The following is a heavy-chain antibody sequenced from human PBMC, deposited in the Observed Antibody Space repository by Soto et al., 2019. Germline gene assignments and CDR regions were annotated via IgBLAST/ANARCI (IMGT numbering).Heavy chain of an antibody. CDR2: IYYSGST. Sequence: SETLSLTCTVSGGSISSYYWSWIRQPPGKGLEWIGYIYYSGSTNYNPSLKSRVTISIDTSKNKFSLKLISVTAADTAVYYCARSLLELNWFDPWGQGTLVTVSS. V-gene: IGHV4-59*01. D-gene: IGHD1-7*01. J-gene: IGHJ5*02. CDR1: GGSISSYY. CDR3: ARSLLELNWFDP.